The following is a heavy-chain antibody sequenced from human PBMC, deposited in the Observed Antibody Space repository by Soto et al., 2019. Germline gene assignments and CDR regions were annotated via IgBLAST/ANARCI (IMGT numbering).Heavy chain of an antibody. CDR1: GFTFSSYW. V-gene: IGHV3-74*01. D-gene: IGHD3-9*01. CDR2: INSDGSST. J-gene: IGHJ4*02. CDR3: ARDTYYDILTGYYRY. Sequence: GGSLRLSCAASGFTFSSYWMHWVRQAPGKGLVWVSRINSDGSSTSYADSVKGRFTISRDNAKNTLYLQMNSLRAEDTAVYYCARDTYYDILTGYYRYWGQGTLVTVSS.